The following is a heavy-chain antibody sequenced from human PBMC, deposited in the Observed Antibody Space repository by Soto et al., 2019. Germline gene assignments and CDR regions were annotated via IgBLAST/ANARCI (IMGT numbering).Heavy chain of an antibody. CDR2: ISAYNGNT. D-gene: IGHD6-19*01. V-gene: IGHV1-18*01. J-gene: IGHJ4*02. CDR3: ARDRSWGVEVAGKGDY. CDR1: GYTFTSYG. Sequence: ASVKVSCKASGYTFTSYGISWVRQAPGQGLEWMGWISAYNGNTNYAQKLQGRVTMTTDTSTSTAYMELRSLRSDDTAVYYCARDRSWGVEVAGKGDYWGQGSLVIVSS.